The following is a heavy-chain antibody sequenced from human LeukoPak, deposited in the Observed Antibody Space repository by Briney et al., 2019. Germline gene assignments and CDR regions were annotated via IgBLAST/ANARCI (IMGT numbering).Heavy chain of an antibody. Sequence: ASVKVSCKASGYTFTGYYMHWVRQAPGQGLEWMGWINPNSGGTNYAQKFQGRVTMTRDTSISTAYMELSRLRSDDTAVYYCARGSYDFWSGLSPFDYWGQGTLVTVSS. CDR2: INPNSGGT. V-gene: IGHV1-2*02. D-gene: IGHD3-3*01. CDR1: GYTFTGYY. CDR3: ARGSYDFWSGLSPFDY. J-gene: IGHJ4*02.